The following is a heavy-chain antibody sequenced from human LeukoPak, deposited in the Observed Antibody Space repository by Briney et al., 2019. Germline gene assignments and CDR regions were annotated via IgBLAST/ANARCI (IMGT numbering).Heavy chain of an antibody. Sequence: GGSLRLSCAASGFTFSSYGMHWVRQAPGKGLEWVAVIWYDGSNKYYADSVKGRFTISRDNAKDTLYLQMNSLRAEDTAVYYCARHTAGYYYYYGMDVWGQGTTVTVSS. CDR2: IWYDGSNK. CDR3: ARHTAGYYYYYGMDV. CDR1: GFTFSSYG. V-gene: IGHV3-33*01. J-gene: IGHJ6*02.